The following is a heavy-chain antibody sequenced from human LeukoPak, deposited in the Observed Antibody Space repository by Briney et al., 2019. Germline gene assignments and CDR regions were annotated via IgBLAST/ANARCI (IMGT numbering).Heavy chain of an antibody. CDR1: XYTXXSXD. CDR3: ARGSKDIVVVPAAEDYYYYYYMDV. J-gene: IGHJ6*03. Sequence: CKAXXYTXXSXDINWVRQAPGQGVEGMGXMNPNSGNTDYAQKFKGRVTMTRNTYISTAYMEMRSLRYEDTAVYYCARGSKDIVVVPAAEDYYYYYYMDVWGKGTTVTVSS. CDR2: MNPNSGNT. D-gene: IGHD2-2*01. V-gene: IGHV1-8*01.